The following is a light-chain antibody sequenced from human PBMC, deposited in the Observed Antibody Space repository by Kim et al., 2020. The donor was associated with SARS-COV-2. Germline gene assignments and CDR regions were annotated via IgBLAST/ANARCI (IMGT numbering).Light chain of an antibody. CDR1: SSDIGAYNY. Sequence: GQSITISCTGTSSDIGAYNYVSWYQQHPGKAPKIMIYDVSRRPSGVSNRFSGSKSGNTASLTISGLQAEDEGDYYCSSYTSSSILVFGGGTKLTVL. CDR3: SSYTSSSILV. J-gene: IGLJ3*02. CDR2: DVS. V-gene: IGLV2-14*04.